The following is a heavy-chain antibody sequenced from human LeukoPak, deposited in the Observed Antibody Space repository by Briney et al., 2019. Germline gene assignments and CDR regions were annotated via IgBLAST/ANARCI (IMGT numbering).Heavy chain of an antibody. D-gene: IGHD6-19*01. CDR3: AGGSGWLLFDY. CDR2: ISYDGSNK. V-gene: IGHV3-30-3*01. Sequence: GGSLRLSCAASGFTFSSYAMHWVRQAPGKGLEWVAVISYDGSNKYYADSVKGRFTISRDNSKNTLYLQMNSLRAEDTAVYYCAGGSGWLLFDYWGQGTLVTVSS. CDR1: GFTFSSYA. J-gene: IGHJ4*02.